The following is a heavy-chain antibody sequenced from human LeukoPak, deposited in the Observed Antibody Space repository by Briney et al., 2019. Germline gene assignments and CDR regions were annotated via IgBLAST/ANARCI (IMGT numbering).Heavy chain of an antibody. V-gene: IGHV4-39*07. D-gene: IGHD3-22*01. Sequence: SETLSLTCTVSGGSISSSSYYWGWIRQPPGKGLEWIGSIYYSGSTYYNPSLKSRVTISVDTSKNQFSLKLSSVTAADTAVYYCDLNLYYYDSSGYRGAFDIWGQGTMVTVSS. CDR1: GGSISSSSYY. J-gene: IGHJ3*02. CDR3: DLNLYYYDSSGYRGAFDI. CDR2: IYYSGST.